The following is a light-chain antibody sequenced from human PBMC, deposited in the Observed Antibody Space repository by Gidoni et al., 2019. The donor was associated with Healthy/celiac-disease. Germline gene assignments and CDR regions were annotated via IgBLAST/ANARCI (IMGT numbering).Light chain of an antibody. V-gene: IGKV4-1*01. CDR2: WAS. CDR1: QSVLYSSNNKNY. CDR3: QQYYSTRT. Sequence: DIVMTQSPDSLAVSLGARATINCKSSQSVLYSSNNKNYLAWYQQQPGQPPKLLIYWASTRESGVPDRFSGSGSGTDFTLTISSLQAEDVAVYYCQQYYSTRTFGQGTKVEIK. J-gene: IGKJ1*01.